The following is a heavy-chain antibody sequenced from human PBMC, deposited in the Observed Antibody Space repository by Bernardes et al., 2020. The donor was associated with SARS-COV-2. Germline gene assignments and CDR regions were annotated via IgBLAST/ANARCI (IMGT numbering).Heavy chain of an antibody. Sequence: ASVKVSCKVSGYTLPALSMHWVRQAPGKGLEWMGGFDPEDGETIYAQKFQGRVTMTEDTSTDTAYMELSSLRSEDTAVYYCATAPTLRSSPPGGYYYYYGMDVWGEGTTVTVSS. V-gene: IGHV1-24*01. CDR2: FDPEDGET. CDR1: GYTLPALS. J-gene: IGHJ6*04. D-gene: IGHD6-13*01. CDR3: ATAPTLRSSPPGGYYYYYGMDV.